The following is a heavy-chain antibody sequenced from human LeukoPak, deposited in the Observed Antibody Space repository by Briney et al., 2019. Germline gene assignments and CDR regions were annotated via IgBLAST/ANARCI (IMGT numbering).Heavy chain of an antibody. CDR2: INHSGST. CDR1: GGSFSGYY. V-gene: IGHV4-34*01. Sequence: PSETLSLTCAVYGGSFSGYYWSWIRQPPGKGLEWIGEINHSGSTNYNPSLKSRVTISVDTSKNQFSLKLSSVTAADTAVYYRASLSVGQWLVRGSDPDYWGQGTLVTVSS. CDR3: ASLSVGQWLVRGSDPDY. D-gene: IGHD6-19*01. J-gene: IGHJ4*02.